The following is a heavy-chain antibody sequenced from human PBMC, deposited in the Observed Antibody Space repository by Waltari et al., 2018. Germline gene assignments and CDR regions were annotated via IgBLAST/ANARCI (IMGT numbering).Heavy chain of an antibody. CDR2: MNPNSGNT. V-gene: IGHV1-8*01. D-gene: IGHD4-17*01. J-gene: IGHJ4*02. CDR1: GYTFTSYD. CDR3: AREGIMTTVTCFDY. Sequence: QVQLVQSGAEVKKPGASVKVSCKASGYTFTSYDLNWVRQATGQGLEWMGWMNPNSGNTGYAQKFQGRVTMTRNTSISTAYMELSSLRSDDTAVYYCAREGIMTTVTCFDYWGQVTLVTVSS.